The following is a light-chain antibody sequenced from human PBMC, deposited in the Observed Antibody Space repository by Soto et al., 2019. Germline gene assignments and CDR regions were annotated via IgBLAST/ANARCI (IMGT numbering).Light chain of an antibody. J-gene: IGKJ1*01. CDR2: GAS. V-gene: IGKV3-15*01. CDR1: QRCSSN. CDR3: QQYKNWPPT. Sequence: IVMTQTPATLSVSPGERATLSCRASQRCSSNLAWYQQKHGQAPRLLIYGASTRATGIPARFSGSGSGTELTITISSLQSEDCEVDYGQQYKNWPPTFGQGTKV.